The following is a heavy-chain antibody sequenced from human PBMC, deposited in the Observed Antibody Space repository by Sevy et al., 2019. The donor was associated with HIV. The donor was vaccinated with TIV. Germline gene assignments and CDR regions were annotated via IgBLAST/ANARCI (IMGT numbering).Heavy chain of an antibody. Sequence: GESLKISCAASGFTFSYYTMNWVRQAPGKGLEWVSSISSGSSYIFYADSMKGRFTVSRDNAKNSLFLQMNSLRDEDTALYYCAGSTDYYDNSGYDSWGRGTLVTVSS. CDR3: AGSTDYYDNSGYDS. D-gene: IGHD3-22*01. CDR2: ISSGSSYI. V-gene: IGHV3-21*03. CDR1: GFTFSYYT. J-gene: IGHJ4*02.